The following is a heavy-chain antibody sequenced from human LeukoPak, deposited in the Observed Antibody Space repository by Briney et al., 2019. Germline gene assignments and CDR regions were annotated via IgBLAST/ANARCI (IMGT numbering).Heavy chain of an antibody. CDR1: GFTFSSYS. CDR2: ISFDGTNK. J-gene: IGHJ4*02. D-gene: IGHD4-17*01. Sequence: GGSLRLSCAASGFTFSSYSMNWVRQAPGKGLEWVAVISFDGTNKYYADSVKGRFTISRDDSKNTLYLQMNSLRPEDTAVYYCARAPTPMTTVTTLGYWGQGTLVTVSS. V-gene: IGHV3-30*03. CDR3: ARAPTPMTTVTTLGY.